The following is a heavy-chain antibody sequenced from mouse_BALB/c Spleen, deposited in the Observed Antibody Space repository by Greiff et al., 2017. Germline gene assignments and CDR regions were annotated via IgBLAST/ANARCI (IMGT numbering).Heavy chain of an antibody. Sequence: VKLQESGPGLVQPSQSLSITCTVSGFSLTSYGVHWVRPSPGKGLEWLGVIWSGGSTDYNAAFISRLSISKDNSKSQVFFKMNSLQADDTAIYYCARKRGNYAMDYWGQGTSVTVSS. CDR1: GFSLTSYG. CDR2: IWSGGST. V-gene: IGHV2-4-1*01. J-gene: IGHJ4*01. CDR3: ARKRGNYAMDY.